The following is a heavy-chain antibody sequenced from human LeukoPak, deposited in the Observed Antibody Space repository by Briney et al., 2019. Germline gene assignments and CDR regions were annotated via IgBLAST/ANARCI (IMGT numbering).Heavy chain of an antibody. V-gene: IGHV4-39*01. D-gene: IGHD3-16*02. Sequence: SETLSLTCTVSGGSISSSSYYWGWIRQPPGKGLDWIGSIYYSGSTYYNRSLKSRVTISVDTSKNQFSLKLSSLTAADTAVYYCARGRLSGAPYSYYYMYVWDKATTVTVSS. J-gene: IGHJ6*03. CDR1: GGSISSSSYY. CDR3: ARGRLSGAPYSYYYMYV. CDR2: IYYSGST.